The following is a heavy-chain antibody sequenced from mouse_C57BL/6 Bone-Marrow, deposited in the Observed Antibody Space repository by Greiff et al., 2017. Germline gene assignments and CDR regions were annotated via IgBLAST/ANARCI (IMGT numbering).Heavy chain of an antibody. CDR1: GFSLTSYG. Sequence: VQLQQSGPGLVQPSQSLSLTCTVSGFSLTSYGVHWVRQPPGQGLEWLGVIRRGGSTDYNAAFISRLSISKDNTKSQVFFNMNTLQADDASICYCARLLGFADWGQGTLVTVSA. J-gene: IGHJ3*01. D-gene: IGHD1-2*01. CDR2: IRRGGST. V-gene: IGHV2-4*01. CDR3: ARLLGFAD.